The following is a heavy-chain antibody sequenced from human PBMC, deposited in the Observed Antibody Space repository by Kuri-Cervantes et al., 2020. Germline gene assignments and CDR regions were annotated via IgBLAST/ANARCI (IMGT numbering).Heavy chain of an antibody. CDR3: AKSAGDYAPLDY. J-gene: IGHJ4*02. D-gene: IGHD4-17*01. CDR2: ISGSGGST. V-gene: IGHV3-23*01. CDR1: GFTFSSYA. Sequence: GESLKISCAASGFTFSSYAMSWVRQAPGKGLEWVSAISGSGGSTYYADPVKGRFTISRDNSKNTLYLQMNSLRAEDTAVYYCAKSAGDYAPLDYWGQGTLVTVSS.